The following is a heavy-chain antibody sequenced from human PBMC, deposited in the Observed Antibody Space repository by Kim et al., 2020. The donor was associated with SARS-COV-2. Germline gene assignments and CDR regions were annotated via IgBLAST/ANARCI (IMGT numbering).Heavy chain of an antibody. D-gene: IGHD2-15*01. CDR2: ISAYNGNT. J-gene: IGHJ5*02. Sequence: ASVKVSCKASGYTFTSYGISWVRQAPGQGLEWMGWISAYNGNTNYAQKLQGRVTMTTDTSTSTAYMELRSLRSDDTAVYYCARLGYCSGGSCYTPITWFDPCGQGTLVTVSS. V-gene: IGHV1-18*01. CDR3: ARLGYCSGGSCYTPITWFDP. CDR1: GYTFTSYG.